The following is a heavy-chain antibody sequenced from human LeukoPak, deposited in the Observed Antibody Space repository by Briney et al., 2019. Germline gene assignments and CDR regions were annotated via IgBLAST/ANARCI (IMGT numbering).Heavy chain of an antibody. CDR3: ARDSVASGSLDY. D-gene: IGHD3-10*01. CDR1: GFTFSSYW. V-gene: IGHV3-7*01. CDR2: IKEDGGRK. Sequence: PGGSLRLSCAASGFTFSSYWMHWVRQPPGKGLEWVANIKEDGGRKHYVDSVGGRFTISRDSTKNSLYLQMNSLRAEDTAVYYCARDSVASGSLDYWGQGALVTVSS. J-gene: IGHJ4*02.